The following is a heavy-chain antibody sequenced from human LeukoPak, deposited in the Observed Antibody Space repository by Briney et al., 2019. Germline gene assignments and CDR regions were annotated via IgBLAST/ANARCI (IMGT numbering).Heavy chain of an antibody. V-gene: IGHV4-59*01. J-gene: IGHJ3*02. D-gene: IGHD3-9*01. CDR2: IYYSGNT. Sequence: PSETLSLTCTVSGGSISSYYWSWIRQPPGKGLEWIGYIYYSGNTNYNPSLKSRVTISVDTSKNQFSLKLSSVTAADTAVYYCARAVPYYDILTGYYTPDAFDIWGQGTMVTVSS. CDR1: GGSISSYY. CDR3: ARAVPYYDILTGYYTPDAFDI.